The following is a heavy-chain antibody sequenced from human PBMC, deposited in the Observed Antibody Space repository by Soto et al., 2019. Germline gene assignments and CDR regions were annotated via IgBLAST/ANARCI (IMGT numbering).Heavy chain of an antibody. CDR1: GFTFSSYG. D-gene: IGHD3-3*01. CDR2: ISYDGSNK. J-gene: IGHJ3*02. CDR3: AKGYYDFWSGYPREGAFDI. Sequence: GGSLRLSCAASGFTFSSYGMHWVRQAPGKGLEWVAVISYDGSNKYYADSVKGRFTISRDNSKNTLYLQMNSLRAEDTAVYYCAKGYYDFWSGYPREGAFDIWGQGTMVTVSS. V-gene: IGHV3-30*18.